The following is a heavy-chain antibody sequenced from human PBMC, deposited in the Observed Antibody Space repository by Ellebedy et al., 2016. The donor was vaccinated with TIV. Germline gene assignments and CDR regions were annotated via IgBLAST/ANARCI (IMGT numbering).Heavy chain of an antibody. V-gene: IGHV3-48*03. CDR1: GFTFSSYE. Sequence: GESLKISCAVSGFTFSSYEMNWVRQAPGKGLEWVSYISGSASVTAYADSVKGRFTISRDNTKNLLYLQMNSLRAEDTAVYYCARDGYSTTQSPGYYDYYFGMDVWGRGTTVTVSS. CDR2: ISGSASVT. J-gene: IGHJ6*02. D-gene: IGHD6-13*01. CDR3: ARDGYSTTQSPGYYDYYFGMDV.